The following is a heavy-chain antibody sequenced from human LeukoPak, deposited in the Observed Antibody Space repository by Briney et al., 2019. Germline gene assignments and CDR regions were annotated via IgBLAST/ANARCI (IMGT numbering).Heavy chain of an antibody. CDR1: GFTFSDYY. CDR3: ARISGSYVFDY. Sequence: GGSLRLSCAASGFTFSDYYMSWIRQAPGKGLEWVSYISSSTYTNYADSVKGRFTISRDDAKNSLYLQMNSLRAEDTAVYYCARISGSYVFDYWGQGTLVTVSS. J-gene: IGHJ4*02. CDR2: ISSSTYT. D-gene: IGHD1-26*01. V-gene: IGHV3-11*03.